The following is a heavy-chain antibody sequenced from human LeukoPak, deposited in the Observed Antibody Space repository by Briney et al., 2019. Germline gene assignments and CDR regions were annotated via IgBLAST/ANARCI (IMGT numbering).Heavy chain of an antibody. CDR3: ARDRTYNWFDP. CDR2: INAGNGNT. J-gene: IGHJ5*02. CDR1: GYTFTSYA. V-gene: IGHV1-3*01. Sequence: ASVKVSCKASGYTFTSYAMHWVRQAPGQRLEWMAWINAGNGNTKYSQKFQGRVTITRDTSASTAYMELSSLRSEDTAVYYCARDRTYNWFDPWGQGTLVTVSS.